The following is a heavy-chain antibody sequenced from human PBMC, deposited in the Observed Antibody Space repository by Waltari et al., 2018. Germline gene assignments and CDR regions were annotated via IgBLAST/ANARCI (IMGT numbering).Heavy chain of an antibody. CDR1: GYSISSGYY. D-gene: IGHD6-19*01. CDR3: ARDQKPPRGSGWYDWFDP. J-gene: IGHJ5*02. CDR2: IYHSGST. V-gene: IGHV4-38-2*02. Sequence: QVQLQESGPGLVKPSETLSLTCTVSGYSISSGYYWGWIRQPPGKGLEWIGSIYHSGSTSDNPSLKSRVTISVDTSKNQFSLKLSSVTAADTAVYYCARDQKPPRGSGWYDWFDPWGQGTLVTVSS.